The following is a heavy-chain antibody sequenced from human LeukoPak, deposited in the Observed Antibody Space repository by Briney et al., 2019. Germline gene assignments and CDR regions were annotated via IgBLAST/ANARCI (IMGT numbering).Heavy chain of an antibody. V-gene: IGHV4-34*01. J-gene: IGHJ4*02. CDR3: ARNLPLYSYGNYFDY. CDR1: GGSFSGYY. Sequence: SETLSLTCAVYGGSFSGYYWSWIRQPPGKGLEWIGEINHSGSTNYNPSLKSRVTISVDTSKNQFSLKLSSVTAADTAVYYCARNLPLYSYGNYFDYWGQGTLVTVSS. CDR2: INHSGST. D-gene: IGHD5-18*01.